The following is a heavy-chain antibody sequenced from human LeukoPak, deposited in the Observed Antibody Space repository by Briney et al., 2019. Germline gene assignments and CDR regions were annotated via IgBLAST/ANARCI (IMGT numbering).Heavy chain of an antibody. J-gene: IGHJ3*02. D-gene: IGHD3-22*01. V-gene: IGHV1-2*06. CDR1: GYTFTGYY. Sequence: ASVKVSCXASGYTFTGYYMHWVRQAPGQGLEWMGRINPNSGGTNYAQKFQGRVTMTRDTSISTAYMELSRLRSDDTAVYYCAVVCDSSGSKDAFDIWGQGTMVTVSS. CDR2: INPNSGGT. CDR3: AVVCDSSGSKDAFDI.